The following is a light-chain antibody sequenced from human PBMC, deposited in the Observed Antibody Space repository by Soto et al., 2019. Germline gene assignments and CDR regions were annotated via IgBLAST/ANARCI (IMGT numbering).Light chain of an antibody. CDR2: DVS. Sequence: QSALTQPRSVSGSPGQSVTISCTGTSSDVAYYNYVSWYQQHPGKAPKLMIYDVSQRPSGVPDRFSGSKSGNTAALTISGLQAEDEADYYCCSYAGDYTLVFGGGTKLTVL. V-gene: IGLV2-11*01. CDR1: SSDVAYYNY. CDR3: CSYAGDYTLV. J-gene: IGLJ2*01.